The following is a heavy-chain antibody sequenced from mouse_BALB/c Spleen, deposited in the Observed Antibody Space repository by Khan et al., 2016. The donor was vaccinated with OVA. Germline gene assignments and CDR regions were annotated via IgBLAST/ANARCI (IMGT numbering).Heavy chain of an antibody. CDR2: IWSDGST. V-gene: IGHV2-2*01. Sequence: QVQLKESGPGLVQPSQSLSITCTVSGFSLITYGVHWVRQSPGKGLEWLGVIWSDGSTDYNAAFISRLSITKDNSKSQVFFKMNSLQADDTAIYYCARSTYRYDFTYWGRGTLVTVSA. J-gene: IGHJ3*01. D-gene: IGHD2-14*01. CDR1: GFSLITYG. CDR3: ARSTYRYDFTY.